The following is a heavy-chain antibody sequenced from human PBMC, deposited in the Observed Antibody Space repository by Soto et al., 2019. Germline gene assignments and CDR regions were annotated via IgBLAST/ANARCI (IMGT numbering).Heavy chain of an antibody. CDR2: ISYDGSDK. D-gene: IGHD3-16*02. CDR1: GFTFSSYA. Sequence: QVQLVESGGGVVQPGRSLRLSCAASGFTFSSYAMHWVRQAPGKGLEWVAVISYDGSDKYYADSVKGRFTISRDNSKNTPNLQMNSLIADDTAVYYCAKALGELSPESYDYWGQGTLITVSS. J-gene: IGHJ4*02. V-gene: IGHV3-30*18. CDR3: AKALGELSPESYDY.